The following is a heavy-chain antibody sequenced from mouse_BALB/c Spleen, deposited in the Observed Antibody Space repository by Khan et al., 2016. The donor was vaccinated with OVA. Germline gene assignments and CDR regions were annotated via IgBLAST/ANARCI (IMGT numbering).Heavy chain of an antibody. V-gene: IGHV9-3-1*01. CDR1: GYTFTNYV. CDR3: TRFHGGY. J-gene: IGHJ2*01. Sequence: QLVQSGPELKKPGETVKISCKASGYTFTNYVMNWVKQSPGKGLKWMGWINTYTGEPTYADDFMGRFAFSVETSVSTAYLQINSLKNEDTATYFCTRFHGGYWGQGTTLTVSS. CDR2: INTYTGEP.